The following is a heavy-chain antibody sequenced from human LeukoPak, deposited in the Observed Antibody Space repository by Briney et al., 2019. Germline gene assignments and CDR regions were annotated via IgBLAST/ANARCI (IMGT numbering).Heavy chain of an antibody. D-gene: IGHD2-2*01. CDR3: ARVYCSSTSCYRLWYFDY. CDR1: GFTFSSYG. V-gene: IGHV3-30*02. CDR2: IRYDGSNK. J-gene: IGHJ4*02. Sequence: GGSLRLSCAASGFTFSSYGMHWVRQAPGKGLEWVAFIRYDGSNKYYADSVKGRFTISRDNSKNTLYLQMNSLRAEDTAVYYCARVYCSSTSCYRLWYFDYWGQGTLVTVSS.